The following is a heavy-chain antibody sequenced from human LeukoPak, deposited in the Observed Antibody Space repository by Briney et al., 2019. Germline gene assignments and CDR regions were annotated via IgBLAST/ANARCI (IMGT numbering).Heavy chain of an antibody. J-gene: IGHJ4*02. CDR3: ARVKLGPITFGGVIEPALFDY. D-gene: IGHD3-16*02. CDR1: GGSISSGDYY. Sequence: SETLSLTCTVSGGSISSGDYYWSWIRQPPGKGLEWIGYIYYSGSTYYNPSLKSRVTISVDTSKNQFSLKLSSVTAADTAVYYCARVKLGPITFGGVIEPALFDYWGQGTLVTVSS. V-gene: IGHV4-30-4*01. CDR2: IYYSGST.